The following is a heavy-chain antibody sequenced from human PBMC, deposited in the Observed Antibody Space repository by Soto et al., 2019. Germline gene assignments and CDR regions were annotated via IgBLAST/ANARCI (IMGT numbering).Heavy chain of an antibody. V-gene: IGHV3-64D*08. CDR1: GFAFSNHA. CDR2: IFSDGGST. CDR3: VRYNYGYDY. D-gene: IGHD5-18*01. J-gene: IGHJ4*02. Sequence: GGSLRLSCSASGFAFSNHAMHWVRQAPGKGLDFVSAIFSDGGSTFYADSVKGRFTISRANSRNTLYLQMSSLRPEDTAVYYCVRYNYGYDYWGQGTLVTVSS.